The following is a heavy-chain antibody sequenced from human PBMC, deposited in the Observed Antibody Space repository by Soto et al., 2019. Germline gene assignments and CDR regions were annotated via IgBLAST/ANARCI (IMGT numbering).Heavy chain of an antibody. Sequence: PSETPSLTCAVSGGSIISSNWWNWVRQPPGKGLEWIGEIYHSGSTYYKPSLKSRVAMSVDTSKNQFSLKLTSATAADTAVYYCARRDWSGSTSHFYCDHWGLGFLVTVSS. CDR2: IYHSGST. CDR1: GGSIISSNW. V-gene: IGHV4-4*02. CDR3: ARRDWSGSTSHFYCDH. J-gene: IGHJ4*02. D-gene: IGHD3-9*01.